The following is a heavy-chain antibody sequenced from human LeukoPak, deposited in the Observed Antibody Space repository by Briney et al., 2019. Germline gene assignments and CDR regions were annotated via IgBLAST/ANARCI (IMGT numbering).Heavy chain of an antibody. CDR3: ARGSQSLGYCSGGSCRAKIFDY. D-gene: IGHD2-15*01. V-gene: IGHV4-34*01. J-gene: IGHJ4*02. CDR1: GGSFSGYY. CDR2: INHSGST. Sequence: PSETLSLTCAVYGGSFSGYYWSWIRQPPGKGLEWIGEINHSGSTNYNPSLKSRVTISVDTSKNQFSLKLSSVTAADTAVYYCARGSQSLGYCSGGSCRAKIFDYWGQGTLDPVSS.